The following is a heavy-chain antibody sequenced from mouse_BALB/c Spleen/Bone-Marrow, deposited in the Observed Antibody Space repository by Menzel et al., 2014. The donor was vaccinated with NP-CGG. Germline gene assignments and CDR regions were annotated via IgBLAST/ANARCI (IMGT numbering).Heavy chain of an antibody. CDR1: GYTFTDYN. Sequence: EVKLMESGPELVKPGASVKISCKASGYTFTDYNIHWVKQNHGRSLEWIGYIYPYNGVTGYNQKFKNKATLTADISSTTAYMELRSLTSEDSAVYFCTIYDYWGLGTTLTVPS. D-gene: IGHD1-1*02. V-gene: IGHV1S29*02. CDR2: IYPYNGVT. CDR3: TIYDY. J-gene: IGHJ2*01.